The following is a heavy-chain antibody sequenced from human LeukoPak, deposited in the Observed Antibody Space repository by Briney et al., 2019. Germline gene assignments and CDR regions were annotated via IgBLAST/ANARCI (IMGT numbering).Heavy chain of an antibody. D-gene: IGHD4-23*01. V-gene: IGHV3-74*01. J-gene: IGHJ4*02. CDR3: ARAWGSNSAFDY. CDR2: INSDGSST. CDR1: GFRFSSYW. Sequence: GGSLRLSCAASGFRFSSYWMHWVRQAPGKGLVWVSRINSDGSSTSYADSVKGRFTISRDNAKNTLYLQMNSLRAEDTAVYYCARAWGSNSAFDYWGQGTVVTVSS.